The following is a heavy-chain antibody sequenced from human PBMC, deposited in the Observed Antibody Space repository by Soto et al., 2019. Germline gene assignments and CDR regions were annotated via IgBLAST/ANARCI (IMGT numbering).Heavy chain of an antibody. Sequence: GGSLRLSCAASGFTFSNNDMHWVRQAPGRGLEWVAVISDDGNNKYYADSVKGRFTLSRDNSKNMVYLQMDSLRVEDTAVYFCAEDHQTYNWDYLFDSWGPGTLVTVSS. CDR1: GFTFSNND. J-gene: IGHJ4*02. CDR2: ISDDGNNK. V-gene: IGHV3-30*18. D-gene: IGHD1-7*01. CDR3: AEDHQTYNWDYLFDS.